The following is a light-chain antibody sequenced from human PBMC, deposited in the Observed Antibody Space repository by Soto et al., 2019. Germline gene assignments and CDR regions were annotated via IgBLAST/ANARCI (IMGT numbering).Light chain of an antibody. Sequence: AIRMTQSPSSLSASTGDRVTITCRASQGISSYLAWYQQKPGKAPKLLIYAASTLQSGVPSRFSGSGSGTDFTLTISCLQSEDFAHYYCQQYYSYPPTFGPGTKVDIK. J-gene: IGKJ3*01. V-gene: IGKV1-8*01. CDR1: QGISSY. CDR3: QQYYSYPPT. CDR2: AAS.